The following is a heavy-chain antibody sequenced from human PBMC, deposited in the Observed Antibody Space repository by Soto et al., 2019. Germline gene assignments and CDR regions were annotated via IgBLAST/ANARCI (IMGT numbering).Heavy chain of an antibody. CDR2: ISPSGGST. Sequence: ASVKVSCKASGYTFTSYYMHWVRQAPGQGLEWMGIISPSGGSTAYAQKFQGRVTMTRDTSTSTVYMEVSSLRSEDTAVYYCARGSSTSGYSYEVDYWGQGTLVTVSS. V-gene: IGHV1-46*01. CDR3: ARGSSTSGYSYEVDY. J-gene: IGHJ4*02. D-gene: IGHD5-18*01. CDR1: GYTFTSYY.